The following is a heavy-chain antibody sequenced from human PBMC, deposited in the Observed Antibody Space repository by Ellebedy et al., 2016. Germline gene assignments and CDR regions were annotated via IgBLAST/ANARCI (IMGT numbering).Heavy chain of an antibody. CDR1: GVSVSSYGYY. V-gene: IGHV4-61*02. Sequence: SETLSLTXTVSGVSVSSYGYYWTWIRQPAGKGLEWIGRVHTTGNTFYNPSLKSRLTLSVDTSKQQFSLSLASVTAADKALYYCARDRGGGAFDVWGQGTVVSVSS. CDR3: ARDRGGGAFDV. J-gene: IGHJ3*01. CDR2: VHTTGNT. D-gene: IGHD3-10*01.